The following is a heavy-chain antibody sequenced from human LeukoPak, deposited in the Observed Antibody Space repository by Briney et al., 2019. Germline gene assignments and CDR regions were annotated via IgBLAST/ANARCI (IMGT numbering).Heavy chain of an antibody. CDR3: AKDLVDY. Sequence: GGSLRLSCAASGFTFSSYGMHWVRQAPGKGLGWVAVISYDGSDKYYADSVKGRFTISRDNSKNTLYLQMNSLRAEDTAVYYCAKDLVDYWGQGTLVTVSS. J-gene: IGHJ4*02. CDR1: GFTFSSYG. CDR2: ISYDGSDK. V-gene: IGHV3-30*18. D-gene: IGHD3-16*01.